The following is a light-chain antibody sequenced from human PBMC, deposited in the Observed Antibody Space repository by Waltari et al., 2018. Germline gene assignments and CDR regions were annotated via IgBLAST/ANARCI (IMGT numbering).Light chain of an antibody. CDR3: QHRTNWVPGMYT. Sequence: EIVLTQSPATLSLSPGESATLSCRASQSVSGSLAWYQQKPGQPPRLLLSDSSNRATGIPARFSGSGSGTDFTLTISSLTPEDFAVYFCQHRTNWVPGMYTFGQGTKLEIK. CDR2: DSS. J-gene: IGKJ2*01. V-gene: IGKV3-11*01. CDR1: QSVSGS.